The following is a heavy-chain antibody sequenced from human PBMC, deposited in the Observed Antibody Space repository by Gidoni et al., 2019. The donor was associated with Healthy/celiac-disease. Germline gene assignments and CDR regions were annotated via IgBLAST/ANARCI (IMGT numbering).Heavy chain of an antibody. D-gene: IGHD6-13*01. J-gene: IGHJ4*02. V-gene: IGHV4-34*01. Sequence: QVQLQQWGAGLLKPSETLSLTCAVYGGSFSGYYWSWIRQPPGKGLEWIGEINHSGSTNYNPSLKSRVTISVDTSKNQFSLKLSSVTAADTAVYYCARGRKAAGRFGYWGQGTLVTVSS. CDR3: ARGRKAAGRFGY. CDR1: GGSFSGYY. CDR2: INHSGST.